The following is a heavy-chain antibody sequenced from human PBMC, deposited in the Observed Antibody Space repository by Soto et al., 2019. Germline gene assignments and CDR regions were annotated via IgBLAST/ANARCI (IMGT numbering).Heavy chain of an antibody. CDR2: INHSGST. D-gene: IGHD6-13*01. J-gene: IGHJ4*02. V-gene: IGHV4-34*01. CDR3: ARGTAAGTNFDY. CDR1: GGSFSGYY. Sequence: KTSETLSLTCAVYGGSFSGYYWSWIRQPPGKGLEWIGEINHSGSTNYNPSLKSRVTISVDTSKNQFSLKLSSVTAADTAVYYCARGTAAGTNFDYWGQGTLVTVSS.